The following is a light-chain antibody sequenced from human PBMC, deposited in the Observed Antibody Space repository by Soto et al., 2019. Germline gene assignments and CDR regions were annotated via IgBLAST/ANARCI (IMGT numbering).Light chain of an antibody. Sequence: QSALTQPPSASGSPGQSVTISCTGTSSDVGGYNYVSWYQQHPGKAPKLMIYEVSKRPSGVPDRFSGSKSGNTASLTVSGLQAEDKADYYCSSYAGSNNLVFGTGTKLTVL. CDR1: SSDVGGYNY. V-gene: IGLV2-8*01. CDR3: SSYAGSNNLV. CDR2: EVS. J-gene: IGLJ1*01.